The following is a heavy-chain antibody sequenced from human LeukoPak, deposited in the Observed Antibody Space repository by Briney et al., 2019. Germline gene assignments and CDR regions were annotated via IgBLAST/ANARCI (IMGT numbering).Heavy chain of an antibody. J-gene: IGHJ4*02. CDR3: ATGGAYEFRDDY. CDR1: GGSFTSYG. D-gene: IGHD3-3*01. V-gene: IGHV1-69*13. Sequence: ASVKVSCKASGGSFTSYGISWVRQAPGQGLEWMGKIIPIYGRANYGQKFQGRVTITADESTTTSYMELSSLTAEDMAVYYCATGGAYEFRDDYWGQGTLVTVSS. CDR2: IIPIYGRA.